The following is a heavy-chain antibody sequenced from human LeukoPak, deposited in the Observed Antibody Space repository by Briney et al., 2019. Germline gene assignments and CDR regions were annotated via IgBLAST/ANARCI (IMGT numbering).Heavy chain of an antibody. CDR1: GGSISSSGYY. J-gene: IGHJ4*02. V-gene: IGHV4-39*01. Sequence: SETLSLTCTVSGGSISSSGYYWGWIRQPPGKGLEWIVSIYYSGNTYYNASLKSRVTISVDTSKNQFSLKLSSVTAADTAVYYCARQGGYSYRILDYWGQGTLVTVSS. CDR2: IYYSGNT. CDR3: ARQGGYSYRILDY. D-gene: IGHD5-18*01.